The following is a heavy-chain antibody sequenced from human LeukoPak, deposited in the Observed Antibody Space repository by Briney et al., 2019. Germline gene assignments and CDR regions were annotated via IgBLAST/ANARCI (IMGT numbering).Heavy chain of an antibody. CDR1: GYTFTGYY. J-gene: IGHJ3*02. CDR2: INPNSGGT. Sequence: ASVKVSCKASGYTFTGYYMHWVRQAPGQGLEWVGWINPNSGGTNYAQKFQGWVTMTRATSISTAYMELSRLRSDDKAVYYCSRGGWVLWFGEFFSKDAFDILGQRTMVTVSS. CDR3: SRGGWVLWFGEFFSKDAFDI. V-gene: IGHV1-2*04. D-gene: IGHD3-10*01.